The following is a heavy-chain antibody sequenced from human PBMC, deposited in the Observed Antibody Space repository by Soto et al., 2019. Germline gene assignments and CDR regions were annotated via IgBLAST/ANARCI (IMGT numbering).Heavy chain of an antibody. CDR3: GRHFPIVGDYVAFDI. Sequence: SETLSLTCTVSGGSISSYYWSWIRQPPGKGLEWIGYIYYSGSTNYNPSLKSRVTISVDTSKNQFSLKLSSVTAADTAVYYCGRHFPIVGDYVAFDIWGQGTMVTVSS. J-gene: IGHJ3*02. D-gene: IGHD4-17*01. V-gene: IGHV4-59*08. CDR1: GGSISSYY. CDR2: IYYSGST.